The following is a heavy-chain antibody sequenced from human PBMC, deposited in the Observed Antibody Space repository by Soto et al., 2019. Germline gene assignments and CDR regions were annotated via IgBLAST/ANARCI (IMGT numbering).Heavy chain of an antibody. CDR1: GFTFSSYG. Sequence: GGSLRLSCAASGFTFSSYGMHWVRQAPGKGLEWVAVIWYDGSNKYYADSVKGRFTISRDNSKNTLYLQMNSLRAEDTAVYYCARDDYGGGLPGNYWGQGTLVTVSS. J-gene: IGHJ4*02. V-gene: IGHV3-33*01. D-gene: IGHD3-10*02. CDR3: ARDDYGGGLPGNY. CDR2: IWYDGSNK.